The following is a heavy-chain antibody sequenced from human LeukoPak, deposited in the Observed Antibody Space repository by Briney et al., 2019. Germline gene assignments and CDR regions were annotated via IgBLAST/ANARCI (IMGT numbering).Heavy chain of an antibody. CDR2: IYPGDSDT. CDR1: AYRFANYW. D-gene: IGHD1-26*01. Sequence: GESLKISCKGSAYRFANYWIGWVCQMPGKGLEWMGIIYPGDSDTRYSPSFEGQVTISADKSISTAYLQWSSLKASDSALYYCARLAGSYPGSPFDYWGQGTLVTVSS. CDR3: ARLAGSYPGSPFDY. J-gene: IGHJ4*02. V-gene: IGHV5-51*01.